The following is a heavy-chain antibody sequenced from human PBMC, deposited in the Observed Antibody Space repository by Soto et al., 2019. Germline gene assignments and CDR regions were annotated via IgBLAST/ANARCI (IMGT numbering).Heavy chain of an antibody. V-gene: IGHV1-69*13. J-gene: IGHJ6*02. Sequence: GASVKVSCKASGGTFSSYAISWVRQAPGQGLEWMGGIIPIFGTANYAQKFQGRVTITADESTSTAYMELSSLRSEDTAVYYCALPPATPRGYYHYYGMDVWGQGTTVTVSS. D-gene: IGHD1-26*01. CDR3: ALPPATPRGYYHYYGMDV. CDR1: GGTFSSYA. CDR2: IIPIFGTA.